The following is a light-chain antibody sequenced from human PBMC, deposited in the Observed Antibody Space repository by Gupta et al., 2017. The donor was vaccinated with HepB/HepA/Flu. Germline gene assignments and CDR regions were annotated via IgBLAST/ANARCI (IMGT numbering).Light chain of an antibody. CDR3: QQYGGSPRT. CDR2: GAS. Sequence: EIVLTQSAGTLSLSPGERATLSCRASQSVSSSYLAWYQQKPGQAPRLLIYGASSRATGIPDRFSGGGSGTDFTLTISRLEPEDFAVYYCQQYGGSPRTFGQGTKVEIK. J-gene: IGKJ1*01. CDR1: QSVSSSY. V-gene: IGKV3-20*01.